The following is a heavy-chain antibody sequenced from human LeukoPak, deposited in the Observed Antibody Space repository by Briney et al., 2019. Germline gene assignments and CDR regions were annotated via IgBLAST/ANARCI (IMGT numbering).Heavy chain of an antibody. D-gene: IGHD1-14*01. V-gene: IGHV3-11*05. CDR2: ISSSSSYT. CDR3: ARARNQGPAYGMDV. Sequence: GGSLRLSCAASGFTFSNYYMSWIRQAPGKGLEWVSYISSSSSYTTYADSVKGRFTISRDNSKNTVYLQMNSLRAEDTAVYYCARARNQGPAYGMDVWGQGTTVTVSS. CDR1: GFTFSNYY. J-gene: IGHJ6*02.